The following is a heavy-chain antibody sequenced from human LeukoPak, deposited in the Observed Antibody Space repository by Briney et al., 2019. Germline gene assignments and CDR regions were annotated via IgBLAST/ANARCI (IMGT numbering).Heavy chain of an antibody. V-gene: IGHV1-2*04. CDR3: ARGYCSGGSCYLMRWFDP. CDR2: INPNSGGT. Sequence: GASVKVSCKASGYTFTGYYMHWVRQAPGQGLEWMGWINPNSGGTNYAQKFQGWVTMTRDTSISTAYMELSSLRSEDTAVYYCARGYCSGGSCYLMRWFDPWGQGTLVTVSS. D-gene: IGHD2-15*01. J-gene: IGHJ5*02. CDR1: GYTFTGYY.